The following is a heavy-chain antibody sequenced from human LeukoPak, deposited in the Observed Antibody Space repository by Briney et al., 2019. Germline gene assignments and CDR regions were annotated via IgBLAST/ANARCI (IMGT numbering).Heavy chain of an antibody. V-gene: IGHV4-59*08. Sequence: SETLSLTCTVSGGSISSYYWSWIRQPPGKGLEWIGYIHHSGSTYYNTSLKSRVSISIDTSKSQFSLKLNSVTAADTAVYYCARQQEGFDNWGQGTLVTVSS. CDR2: IHHSGST. CDR1: GGSISSYY. CDR3: ARQQEGFDN. J-gene: IGHJ4*02.